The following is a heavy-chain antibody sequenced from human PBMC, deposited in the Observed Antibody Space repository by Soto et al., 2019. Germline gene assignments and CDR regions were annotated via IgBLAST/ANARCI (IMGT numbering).Heavy chain of an antibody. D-gene: IGHD3-10*01. J-gene: IGHJ4*02. CDR3: ARASNGSGSYYGVDY. CDR1: GFTFSSYS. Sequence: VQLVESGGGLVQPGGSLRLSCAASGFTFSSYSMNWVRQAPGKGLEWVSYISSSSSTIYYADSVKGRFTISRDNAKNSLYLQMNSLRAEDTAVYYCARASNGSGSYYGVDYWGQGTLVTVSS. CDR2: ISSSSSTI. V-gene: IGHV3-48*01.